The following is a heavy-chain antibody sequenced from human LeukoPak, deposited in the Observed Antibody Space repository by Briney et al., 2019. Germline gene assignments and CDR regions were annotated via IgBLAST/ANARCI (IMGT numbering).Heavy chain of an antibody. CDR3: ARGSGSLDP. Sequence: LRLSCVTSGFTFSDYYMSWIRQPPGKGLEWIGSIYYSGSTYYNPSLKSRVTISVDTSKNQFSLKLSSVTAADTAVYYCARGSGSLDPWGQGTLVTVSS. J-gene: IGHJ5*02. CDR1: GFTFSDYY. V-gene: IGHV4-38-2*01. CDR2: IYYSGST.